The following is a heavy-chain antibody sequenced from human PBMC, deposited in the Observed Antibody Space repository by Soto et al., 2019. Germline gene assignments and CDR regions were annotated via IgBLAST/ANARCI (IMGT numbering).Heavy chain of an antibody. CDR1: GFTFSSYA. D-gene: IGHD3-10*01. CDR3: AKAGGFGELFTPHYYYGMDV. J-gene: IGHJ6*02. V-gene: IGHV3-23*01. Sequence: SLRLSCAASGFTFSSYAMSWVRQAPGKGLEWVSAISGSGGSTYSADSVKGRFTISRDNSKNTLYLQMNSLRAEDTAVYYCAKAGGFGELFTPHYYYGMDVWGQGTTVTVSS. CDR2: ISGSGGST.